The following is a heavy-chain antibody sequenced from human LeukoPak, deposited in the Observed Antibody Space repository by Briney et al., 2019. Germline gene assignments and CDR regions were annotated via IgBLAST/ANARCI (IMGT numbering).Heavy chain of an antibody. Sequence: PSETLSLTCTVSGGSITNYYWSWIRQPPGKGLEWIGYIYYSGSTIYNPSLKSRVSISVHTSKNQFSLKLSSVTAADTAVYYCARDYSLAAVAFAFDIWGQGTMVTVSS. CDR2: IYYSGST. J-gene: IGHJ3*02. CDR1: GGSITNYY. D-gene: IGHD5-18*01. CDR3: ARDYSLAAVAFAFDI. V-gene: IGHV4-59*01.